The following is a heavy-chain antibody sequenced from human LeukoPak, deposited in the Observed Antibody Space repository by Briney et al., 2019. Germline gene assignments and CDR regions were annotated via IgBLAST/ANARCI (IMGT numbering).Heavy chain of an antibody. CDR3: ARNTRYCSGGSCYGSYFDY. CDR1: GGSISSYY. D-gene: IGHD2-15*01. CDR2: IYYSGST. V-gene: IGHV4-59*01. J-gene: IGHJ4*02. Sequence: SETLSLTCTVSGGSISSYYWSWIRQPPGEGLEWIGYIYYSGSTNYNPSLKSRVTISVDTSKNQFSLKLSSVTAADTAVYYCARNTRYCSGGSCYGSYFDYWGQGTLVTVSS.